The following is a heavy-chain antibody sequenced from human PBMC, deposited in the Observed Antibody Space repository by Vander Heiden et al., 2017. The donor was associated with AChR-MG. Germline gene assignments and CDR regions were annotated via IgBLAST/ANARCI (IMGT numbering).Heavy chain of an antibody. V-gene: IGHV3-30*02. CDR3: AKDSSPWDTAMGSGY. J-gene: IGHJ4*02. Sequence: QVQLVESGGGVVQPGGSLRLSCAASGFTFSGYGMHWVRQAPGKGLEWVAFIRYDGSNKYYADSVKGRFTISRDNSKNTLYLQMNSLRAEDTAVYYCAKDSSPWDTAMGSGYWGQGTLVTVSS. CDR2: IRYDGSNK. CDR1: GFTFSGYG. D-gene: IGHD5-18*01.